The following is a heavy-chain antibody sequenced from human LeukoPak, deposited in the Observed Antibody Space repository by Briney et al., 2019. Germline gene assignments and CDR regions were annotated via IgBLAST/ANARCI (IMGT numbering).Heavy chain of an antibody. CDR1: GYIFTSYS. CDR3: AREGADACDI. CDR2: ISTYNGDT. D-gene: IGHD3-16*01. J-gene: IGHJ3*02. V-gene: IGHV1-18*01. Sequence: ASVKVSCKASGYIFTSYSISWVRQAPGQGLEWMGWISTYNGDTDYVQKCQGRGTMTTDTSTSTAYMELKNLISEETAVYYCAREGADACDIWGQGTMVTVSS.